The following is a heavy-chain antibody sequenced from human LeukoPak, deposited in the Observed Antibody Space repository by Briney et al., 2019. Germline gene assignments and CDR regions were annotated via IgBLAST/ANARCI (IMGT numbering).Heavy chain of an antibody. V-gene: IGHV4-61*01. CDR3: ARNTTSSPWFDS. CDR2: VYYIGTT. CDR1: GGSVGSGFSY. J-gene: IGHJ5*01. Sequence: SETLSLTCTVSGGSVGSGFSYWTWLRQTPGQRQEWIGNVYYIGTTDYNPSLRSRVTISVDTSKNQYSLELRSVTAADTAVYFCARNTTSSPWFDSWGQGLPVVVSS. D-gene: IGHD1-1*01.